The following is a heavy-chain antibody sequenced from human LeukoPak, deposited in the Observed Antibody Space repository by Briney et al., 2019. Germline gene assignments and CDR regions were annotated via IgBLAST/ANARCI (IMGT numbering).Heavy chain of an antibody. CDR1: GFTFSSYG. Sequence: GRSLRLSCAASGFTFSSYGMHWVRQAPGKGLEGVAVIWYDGSNKYYADSVKGRFTISRDNSKNTLYLQMNSLRAEDTAVYYCAREWFGEDYYYYGMDVWGQGTTVTVSS. V-gene: IGHV3-33*01. CDR3: AREWFGEDYYYYGMDV. J-gene: IGHJ6*02. CDR2: IWYDGSNK. D-gene: IGHD3-10*01.